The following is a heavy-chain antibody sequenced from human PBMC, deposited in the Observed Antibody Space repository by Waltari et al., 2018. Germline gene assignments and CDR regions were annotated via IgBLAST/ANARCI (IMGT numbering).Heavy chain of an antibody. CDR2: IWYDGSNK. V-gene: IGHV3-33*06. CDR3: AKEGAAAGLSWFDP. CDR1: GFTFSSYG. D-gene: IGHD6-13*01. J-gene: IGHJ5*02. Sequence: QVQLVQSGAEVKKPGASVKVSCKASGFTFSSYGMHWVRQAPGKGLEWVAVIWYDGSNKYYADSVKGRFTISRDNSKNTLYLQMNSLRAEDTAVYYCAKEGAAAGLSWFDPWGQGTLVTVSS.